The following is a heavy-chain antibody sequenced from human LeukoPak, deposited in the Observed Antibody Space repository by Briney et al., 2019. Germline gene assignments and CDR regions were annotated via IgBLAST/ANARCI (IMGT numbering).Heavy chain of an antibody. CDR1: GGSFSGYY. V-gene: IGHV4-34*01. CDR2: INHSGST. J-gene: IGHJ6*02. D-gene: IGHD2-15*01. CDR3: ARVDSTPPYCSGGSCYPPRPYYYYGMDV. Sequence: SETLSLTCAVYGGSFSGYYWSWIRQPPGKGLEWIGEINHSGSTNYNPSLKSRVTISVDTSKNQFSLKLSSVTAADTAVYYCARVDSTPPYCSGGSCYPPRPYYYYGMDVWGQGTTVTVSS.